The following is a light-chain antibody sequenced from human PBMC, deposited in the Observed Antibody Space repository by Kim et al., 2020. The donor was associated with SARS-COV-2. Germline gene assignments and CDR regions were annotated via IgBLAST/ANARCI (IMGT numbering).Light chain of an antibody. CDR1: NSNIGSNS. Sequence: ELTQPPSASGTPGQRVTISCSGSNSNIGSNSVYWYQQLPGTAPKLLIYRNNQRPSGVPDRFSGSKSGTSASLAISGLRSEDEADYYCAAWDDSLSGWVFGGGTQLTVL. CDR3: AAWDDSLSGWV. CDR2: RNN. V-gene: IGLV1-47*01. J-gene: IGLJ3*02.